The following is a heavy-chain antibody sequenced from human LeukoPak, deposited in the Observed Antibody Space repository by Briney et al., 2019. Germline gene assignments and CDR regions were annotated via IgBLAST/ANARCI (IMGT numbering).Heavy chain of an antibody. Sequence: ASVKVSCKASGYIFTSYGISWVRQAPGQGLEWMGWISAYNGNTNYAQKLQGRVTMTTDTSTSTAYMELRSLRSDDTAVYYCARLYCSGGSCYLGRFEDYWGQGTLVTVSS. CDR2: ISAYNGNT. J-gene: IGHJ4*02. V-gene: IGHV1-18*01. CDR3: ARLYCSGGSCYLGRFEDY. CDR1: GYIFTSYG. D-gene: IGHD2-15*01.